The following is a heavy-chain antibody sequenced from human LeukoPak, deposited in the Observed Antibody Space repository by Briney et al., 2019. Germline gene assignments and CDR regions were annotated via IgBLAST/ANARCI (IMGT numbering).Heavy chain of an antibody. CDR3: ARANSYYYDSSGYYY. J-gene: IGHJ4*02. D-gene: IGHD3-22*01. CDR1: GASISHYY. V-gene: IGHV4-59*01. Sequence: SETLSLTCTVSGASISHYYWSWIRQPPGRGLEWIGCAFYTGSTNYNPSLKSRVTISVDTSKNQFSLKLSSVTAADTAVYYCARANSYYYDSSGYYYWGQGTLVTVSS. CDR2: AFYTGST.